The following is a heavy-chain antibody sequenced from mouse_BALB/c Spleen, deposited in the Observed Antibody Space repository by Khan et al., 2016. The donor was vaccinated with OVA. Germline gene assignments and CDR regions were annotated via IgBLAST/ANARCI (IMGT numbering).Heavy chain of an antibody. CDR1: GYSFTTYY. CDR3: TRHGFVAWFTY. CDR2: IDPFSGST. D-gene: IGHD2-2*01. V-gene: IGHV1S135*01. Sequence: LQLQQSGPELMKPGASVKISCKASGYSFTTYYIHWVMQSHGTSLEWIGYIDPFSGSTTYNQKFKGKATLTVDKSSSTAYLHLSNLTSEDSAVYYCTRHGFVAWFTYWGQGTLVTVSA. J-gene: IGHJ3*01.